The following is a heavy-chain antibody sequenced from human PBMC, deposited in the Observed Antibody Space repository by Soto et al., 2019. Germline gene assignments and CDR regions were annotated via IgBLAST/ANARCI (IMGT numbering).Heavy chain of an antibody. V-gene: IGHV3-64*01. D-gene: IGHD2-15*01. J-gene: IGHJ6*03. CDR3: ARVGGSRFFGYYYYYMDV. Sequence: RGSLRLSCAASGFTFSSYAMHWVRQAPGKGLEYVSAIDSNGGSTYYANSVKGRFTISRDNSRNTLYLQMGSLRAEDMAVYYCARVGGSRFFGYYYYYMDVWGKGTTVTVSS. CDR1: GFTFSSYA. CDR2: IDSNGGST.